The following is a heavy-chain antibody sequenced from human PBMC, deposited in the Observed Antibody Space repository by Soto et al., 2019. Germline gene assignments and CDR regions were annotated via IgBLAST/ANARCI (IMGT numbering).Heavy chain of an antibody. D-gene: IGHD3-22*01. Sequence: ASVKVSCKASGGTFSSYTISWVRQVPGQGLEWMGRIIPILGIANYAQKFQGRVTITADKSTSTAYMELSSLRSEDTAVYYCARSMNYYDSSGYYTDAFDIWGQGTMVTVSS. J-gene: IGHJ3*02. CDR3: ARSMNYYDSSGYYTDAFDI. CDR2: IIPILGIA. V-gene: IGHV1-69*02. CDR1: GGTFSSYT.